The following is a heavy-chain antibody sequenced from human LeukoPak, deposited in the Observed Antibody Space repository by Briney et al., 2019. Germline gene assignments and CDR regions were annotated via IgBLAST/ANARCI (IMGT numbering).Heavy chain of an antibody. D-gene: IGHD3-22*01. CDR2: ISSSSSTI. CDR3: ARTLDYYDSSGYYDY. V-gene: IGHV3-48*02. CDR1: GFTFSSYS. Sequence: GGSLRLSCAAPGFTFSSYSMNWVRQAPGKGLEWVSYISSSSSTIYYADSVKGRFTISRDNAKNSLYLQMNSLRDEDTAAYYCARTLDYYDSSGYYDYWGQGTLVTVSS. J-gene: IGHJ4*02.